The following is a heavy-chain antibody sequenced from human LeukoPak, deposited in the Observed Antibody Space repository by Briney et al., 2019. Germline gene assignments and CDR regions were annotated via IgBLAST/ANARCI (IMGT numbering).Heavy chain of an antibody. J-gene: IGHJ4*02. D-gene: IGHD1-1*01. CDR2: ISSNGGST. CDR3: ATTRHGPSGIY. Sequence: PGGSLRLSCAASGFTFSSYAMHWVRQAPGKGLEYVSAISSNGGSTYYANSVKGRFTISRDNSKNTLYLQMGSLRAEDMAVYYCATTRHGPSGIYWGQGTLVTVSS. V-gene: IGHV3-64*01. CDR1: GFTFSSYA.